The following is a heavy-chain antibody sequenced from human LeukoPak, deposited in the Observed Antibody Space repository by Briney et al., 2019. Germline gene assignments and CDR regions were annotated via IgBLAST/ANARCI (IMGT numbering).Heavy chain of an antibody. V-gene: IGHV4-59*01. Sequence: SETLSLTCTVSGGSISSYYWSWIRQPPGKGLEGIGYIYYSGSTNYNPSLKSRVTISVDTSKNQFSLKLSSVTAADTAVYYCARGYSSGFIDYWGQGTLVTVSS. D-gene: IGHD6-19*01. CDR3: ARGYSSGFIDY. CDR1: GGSISSYY. J-gene: IGHJ4*02. CDR2: IYYSGST.